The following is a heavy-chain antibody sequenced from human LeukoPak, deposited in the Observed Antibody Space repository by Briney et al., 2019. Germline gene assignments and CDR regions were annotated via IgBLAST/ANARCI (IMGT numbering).Heavy chain of an antibody. V-gene: IGHV3-23*01. CDR1: GFTFSNYA. J-gene: IGHJ4*02. D-gene: IGHD5-24*01. CDR2: IGVSDGGT. Sequence: GGSLRLSCAASGFTFSNYAMRWVRQAPGKGLEWAATIGVSDGGTYYADSVKGRFTISRDNSNNTLYLQMNGLRAEDTAIYYCAKGRPREDYWGQGTLVTVSS. CDR3: AKGRPREDY.